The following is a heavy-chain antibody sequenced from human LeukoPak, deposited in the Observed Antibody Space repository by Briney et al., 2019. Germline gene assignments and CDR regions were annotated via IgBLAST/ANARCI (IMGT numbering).Heavy chain of an antibody. Sequence: SVKVSCKASGGTFSSYSISWVRQAPGQGLEWMGRIIPILGRANYAQKFQGRVTITADKSTSTAYMELSSLRSEDTAVYYCASAPARITMVRGVIPAYYYGMDVWGQGTTVTVSS. V-gene: IGHV1-69*02. D-gene: IGHD3-10*01. CDR2: IIPILGRA. J-gene: IGHJ6*02. CDR3: ASAPARITMVRGVIPAYYYGMDV. CDR1: GGTFSSYS.